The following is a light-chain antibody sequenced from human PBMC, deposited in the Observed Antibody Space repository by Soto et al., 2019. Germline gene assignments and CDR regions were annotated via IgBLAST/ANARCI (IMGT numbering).Light chain of an antibody. CDR2: DNN. J-gene: IGLJ2*01. Sequence: QSVLTQPPSVSAAPGQMVTISGSGSSSNIGNNYVSWYQQLPGTAPKLLIYDNNKRPSGIPDRFSGSKSGTSATLGITGLQTGDEADYYCGTWDSSLSDVVFGGGTKLTVL. V-gene: IGLV1-51*01. CDR3: GTWDSSLSDVV. CDR1: SSNIGNNY.